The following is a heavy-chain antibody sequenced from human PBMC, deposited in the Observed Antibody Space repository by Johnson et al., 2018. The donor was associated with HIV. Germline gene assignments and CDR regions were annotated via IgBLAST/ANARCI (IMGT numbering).Heavy chain of an antibody. J-gene: IGHJ3*02. D-gene: IGHD3-22*01. CDR3: ARPVPDYYDSSGYYSAAFDI. CDR1: GFTFRSNW. Sequence: VQLVESGGGLVQPGGSLRLSCAASGFTFRSNWMNWVRQAPGKGLEWVANIKEDGSEKYYVDSVRGRFTISRDNAKNSLYLQMNSLRAEDTAVYYCARPVPDYYDSSGYYSAAFDIWGQGTMVTVSS. V-gene: IGHV3-7*04. CDR2: IKEDGSEK.